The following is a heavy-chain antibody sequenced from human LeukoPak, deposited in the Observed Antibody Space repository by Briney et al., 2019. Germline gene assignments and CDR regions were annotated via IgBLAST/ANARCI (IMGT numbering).Heavy chain of an antibody. Sequence: PSETLSLTCTVSGGSISSYYWSWIRQPAGKGLEWIGRIYTSGSTNYNPSLKSRVTMSVDTSKNQFSLKLSSVTAADTAVYYCATAVAGVEPDQNYYYYGMDVWGQGTTVTVSS. J-gene: IGHJ6*02. CDR3: ATAVAGVEPDQNYYYYGMDV. V-gene: IGHV4-4*07. CDR2: IYTSGST. D-gene: IGHD6-19*01. CDR1: GGSISSYY.